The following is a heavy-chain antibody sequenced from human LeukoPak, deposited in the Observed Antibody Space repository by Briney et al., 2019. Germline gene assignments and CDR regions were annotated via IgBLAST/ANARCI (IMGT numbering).Heavy chain of an antibody. J-gene: IGHJ4*02. CDR3: VRDNPRCCGVVPANIDDY. Sequence: PGGSLRLSCAASGFTFSSYAMHWVRQAPGKGLEWVAVISYDGSSKYYADSVKGRFTISRDNSKNTLYLQMNSLRAEDTAVYYCVRDNPRCCGVVPANIDDYWGQGTLVTVSS. CDR1: GFTFSSYA. CDR2: ISYDGSSK. V-gene: IGHV3-30-3*01. D-gene: IGHD2-15*01.